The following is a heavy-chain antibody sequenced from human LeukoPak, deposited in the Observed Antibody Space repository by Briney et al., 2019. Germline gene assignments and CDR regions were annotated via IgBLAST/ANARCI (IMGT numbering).Heavy chain of an antibody. CDR1: GFTFSSYG. CDR2: IWYDGSNK. J-gene: IGHJ6*02. Sequence: GGSLRLSCAASGFTFSSYGMHWVRQAPGKGLEWVAVIWYDGSNKYYADSVKGRFTISRDNSKNTLYLQMNSLRAEDTAVYYCARDPYYDFWSGYYYYGMDVWGQGTTVTVSS. V-gene: IGHV3-33*01. CDR3: ARDPYYDFWSGYYYYGMDV. D-gene: IGHD3-3*01.